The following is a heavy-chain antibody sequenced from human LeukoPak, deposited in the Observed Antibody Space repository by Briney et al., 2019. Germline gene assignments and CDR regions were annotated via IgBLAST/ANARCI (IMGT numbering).Heavy chain of an antibody. D-gene: IGHD2-15*01. CDR2: INHSGST. J-gene: IGHJ3*02. CDR3: ARFALVVDAFDI. CDR1: SGSFSGYY. Sequence: TSETLSLTCAVYSGSFSGYYWNWTRQPPGKGLEWIGEINHSGSTNYNPSLKSRVTISVDTSKNQFSLKLSSVTAADTAVYYCARFALVVDAFDIWGQGTMVTVSS. V-gene: IGHV4-34*01.